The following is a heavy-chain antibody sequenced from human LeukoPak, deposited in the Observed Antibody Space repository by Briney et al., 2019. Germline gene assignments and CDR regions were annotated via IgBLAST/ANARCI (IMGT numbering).Heavy chain of an antibody. CDR1: GYTFTGYY. Sequence: ASVKVSCKASGYTFTGYYMHWVRQAPGQGLEWMGWINPSSGGTNYAQKFQGRVTMTRDTSISTAYMELSRLRSDDTAVYYCARDDSIEQWLVPFDYWGQGTLVTVSS. CDR2: INPSSGGT. V-gene: IGHV1-2*02. D-gene: IGHD6-19*01. CDR3: ARDDSIEQWLVPFDY. J-gene: IGHJ4*02.